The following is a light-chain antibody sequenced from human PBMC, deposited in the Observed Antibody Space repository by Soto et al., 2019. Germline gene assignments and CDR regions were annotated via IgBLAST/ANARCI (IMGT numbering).Light chain of an antibody. CDR3: QQYGNSPVT. J-gene: IGKJ4*01. CDR1: QSVRSNY. CDR2: DAS. Sequence: ETVLTQSPGTLSLSPGERATLSCRASQSVRSNYLAWYQQIPGQAPRVLIYDASSRATGIPDRFSGSGSGTDFTLTVSRLEPEDFAVYYCQQYGNSPVTFGGGTKVEIK. V-gene: IGKV3-20*01.